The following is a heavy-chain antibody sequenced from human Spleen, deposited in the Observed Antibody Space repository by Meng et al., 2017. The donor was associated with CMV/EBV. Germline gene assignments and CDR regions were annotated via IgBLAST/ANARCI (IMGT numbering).Heavy chain of an antibody. V-gene: IGHV4-39*07. J-gene: IGHJ6*02. CDR1: GGSISSSNCY. CDR3: ARSANWNYDHHYYGMDV. CDR2: IYYSGST. D-gene: IGHD1-7*01. Sequence: GSLRLSCTVSGGSISSSNCYWGWIRQPPGKGLEWIGSIYYSGSTYYNPSLKSRVTISVDTSKNQFSLKLSSVTAADTAVYYCARSANWNYDHHYYGMDVWGQGTTVTVSS.